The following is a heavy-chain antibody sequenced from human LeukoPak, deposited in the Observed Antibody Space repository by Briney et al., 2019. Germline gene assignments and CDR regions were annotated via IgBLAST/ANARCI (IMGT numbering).Heavy chain of an antibody. CDR2: IIPIFGTA. D-gene: IGHD5-12*01. V-gene: IGHV1-69*05. J-gene: IGHJ4*02. CDR1: GGTFSSYA. CDR3: ARLPYGYSGYDGDY. Sequence: ASVKVSCKASGGTFSSYAISWVRQAPGQGLEWMGGIIPIFGTANYAQKFQGRVTITTDESTSTAYMELGSLRSEDTAVYYCARLPYGYSGYDGDYWGQGTLVTVSS.